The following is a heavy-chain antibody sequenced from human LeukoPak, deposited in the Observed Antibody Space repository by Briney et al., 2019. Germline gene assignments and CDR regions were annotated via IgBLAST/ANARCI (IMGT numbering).Heavy chain of an antibody. V-gene: IGHV1-69*04. J-gene: IGHJ3*02. D-gene: IGHD3-10*01. Sequence: SVKVSCKASGGTFSSYAISWVRQAPGQGLEWMGRIIPILGIANYAQKFQGRVTITADKSTSTAYMELSSLRSEDTAVYYCASYGSGSYYYAFDIWGQGTMVTVSS. CDR1: GGTFSSYA. CDR2: IIPILGIA. CDR3: ASYGSGSYYYAFDI.